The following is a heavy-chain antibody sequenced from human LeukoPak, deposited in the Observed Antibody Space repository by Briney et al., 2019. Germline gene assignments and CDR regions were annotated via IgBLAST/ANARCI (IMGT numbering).Heavy chain of an antibody. CDR1: GFTFSSYS. J-gene: IGHJ3*02. V-gene: IGHV3-21*01. D-gene: IGHD3-16*01. Sequence: GGSLRLSCAVSGFTFSSYSMNWVRQAPGKGLEWVSSISSSSSYIYYADSVKGRFTISRDNAKNSLYLQMNSLRAEDTAVYYCARASTVGDDAFDIWGQGTMVTVSS. CDR2: ISSSSSYI. CDR3: ARASTVGDDAFDI.